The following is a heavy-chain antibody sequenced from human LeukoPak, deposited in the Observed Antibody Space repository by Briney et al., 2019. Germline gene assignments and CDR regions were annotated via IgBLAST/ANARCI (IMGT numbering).Heavy chain of an antibody. CDR1: GYSFPSYW. CDR3: ARRSAGWYFFDS. Sequence: GESLKISCQGSGYSFPSYWIAWVRQVPGKGLEWMGIIYPRDSETRYSPSFQGQVTMSADKSINTAYLQWSSLKASDTAMYYCARRSAGWYFFDSWGQGTLVTVSS. V-gene: IGHV5-51*01. D-gene: IGHD6-19*01. CDR2: IYPRDSET. J-gene: IGHJ4*02.